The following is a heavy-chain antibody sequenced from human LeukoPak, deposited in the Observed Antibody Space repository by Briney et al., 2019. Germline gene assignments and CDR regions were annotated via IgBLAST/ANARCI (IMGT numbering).Heavy chain of an antibody. CDR1: GGSISSSKW. V-gene: IGHV4-4*02. CDR3: ARDGSPAYYYDSSGYYYKF. D-gene: IGHD3-22*01. J-gene: IGHJ4*02. Sequence: SETLSLTCAVSGGSISSSKWWNWVRQPPGKGLEWIGEIYHSGSTNYNPSLKSRVTISVDTSKNQFSLKLSSVTAADTAVYYCARDGSPAYYYDSSGYYYKFWGQGTLVTVSS. CDR2: IYHSGST.